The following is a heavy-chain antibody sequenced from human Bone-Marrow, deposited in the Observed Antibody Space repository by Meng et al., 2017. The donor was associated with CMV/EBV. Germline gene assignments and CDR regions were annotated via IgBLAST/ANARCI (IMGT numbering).Heavy chain of an antibody. CDR2: INPNSGGT. V-gene: IGHV1-2*02. J-gene: IGHJ4*02. CDR1: GYTFTGYY. Sequence: ASVKVSCKASGYTFTGYYMHWVRQAPGQGLEWMGWINPNSGGTNYAKKFQGRVTMTRDTSISTAYMELSRLRSDDTAVYYCARDRNRDGYNSPLNYWGQGTLVTVSS. CDR3: ARDRNRDGYNSPLNY. D-gene: IGHD5-24*01.